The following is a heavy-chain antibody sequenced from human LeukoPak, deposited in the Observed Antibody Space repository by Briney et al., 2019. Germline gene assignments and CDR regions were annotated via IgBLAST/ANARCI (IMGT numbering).Heavy chain of an antibody. D-gene: IGHD5-18*01. Sequence: GGSLRLSCAASGFTFSSYAMHWVRQAPGKGLEWVAVISYDGSNKYYADSVKGRFTISRDNSKNTLYLQMNSLRAEDTAVYYCARILYSYGPYTNDYWGQGTLVTVCS. V-gene: IGHV3-30-3*01. CDR3: ARILYSYGPYTNDY. CDR1: GFTFSSYA. CDR2: ISYDGSNK. J-gene: IGHJ4*02.